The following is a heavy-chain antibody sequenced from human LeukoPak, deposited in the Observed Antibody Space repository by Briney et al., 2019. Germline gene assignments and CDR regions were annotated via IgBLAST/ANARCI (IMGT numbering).Heavy chain of an antibody. V-gene: IGHV3-15*01. CDR1: GFTFSDHH. CDR3: TTGHCSSTSCNDY. CDR2: IKSKTDGGTT. D-gene: IGHD2-2*01. J-gene: IGHJ4*02. Sequence: GGSLRLSCAASGFTFSDHHMDWVRQAPGKGLEWVGRIKSKTDGGTTDYAAPVKGRFTISRDDSKNTLYLQMNSLKTEDTAVYYCTTGHCSSTSCNDYWGQGTLVTVSS.